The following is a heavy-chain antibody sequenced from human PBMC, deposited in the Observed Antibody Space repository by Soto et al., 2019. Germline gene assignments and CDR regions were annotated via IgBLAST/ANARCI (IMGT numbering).Heavy chain of an antibody. CDR3: ARGGIAVRVVVH. CDR1: GGTFSSYP. CDR2: IIPIFGAT. D-gene: IGHD6-19*01. V-gene: IGHV1-69*01. Sequence: QVQLVQSGAEVKKPGSSVKVSCKASGGTFSSYPISWVRQAPGQGLKWMGGIIPIFGATEYGQKCQGRITITADEATSTAYMDLSSMRSEDKALYYCARGGIAVRVVVHWGQGSLVTVS. J-gene: IGHJ5*02.